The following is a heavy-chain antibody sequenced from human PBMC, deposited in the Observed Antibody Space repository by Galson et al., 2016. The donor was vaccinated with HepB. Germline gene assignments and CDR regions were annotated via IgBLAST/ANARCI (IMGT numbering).Heavy chain of an antibody. D-gene: IGHD3-9*01. CDR1: GFTFSSYA. CDR3: ATSVLEYDILTGYYRRGADY. J-gene: IGHJ4*02. V-gene: IGHV3-23*01. Sequence: SLRLSCAASGFTFSSYAMSWVRQAPGKGLEWVSSSGSGGPTYYADSVKGRFTISRDNSKNTLFLQMHSLRADDTAVYYCATSVLEYDILTGYYRRGADYWGQGTPVTVSS. CDR2: SGSGGPT.